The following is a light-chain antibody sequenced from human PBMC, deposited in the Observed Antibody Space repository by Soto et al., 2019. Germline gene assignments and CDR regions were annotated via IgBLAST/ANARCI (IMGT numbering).Light chain of an antibody. CDR3: QQYSSYPYT. V-gene: IGKV1-5*03. Sequence: DIQMTQSPSTLSASVGDRVTITCRASQSISSWLAWYQQKPGTAPKLLIYKASSLQSGVPSRFSGSGSGTKFTLTISSLQPDDFATYYCQQYSSYPYTFGQGTKLEI. J-gene: IGKJ2*01. CDR2: KAS. CDR1: QSISSW.